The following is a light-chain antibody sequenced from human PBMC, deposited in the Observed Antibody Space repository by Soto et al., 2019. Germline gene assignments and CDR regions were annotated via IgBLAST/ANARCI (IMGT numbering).Light chain of an antibody. CDR3: LQHNQWTIT. J-gene: IGKJ5*01. V-gene: IGKV3-20*01. CDR2: GAS. CDR1: QSVSSSY. Sequence: EIVLTQSPGTLSLSPGERATLSCRASQSVSSSYLAWYQQKPGQAPRLLIYGASSRATGIPDRFSGSGSGTELTLTISRLEPEDAAVYYCLQHNQWTITFGQGTRLEIK.